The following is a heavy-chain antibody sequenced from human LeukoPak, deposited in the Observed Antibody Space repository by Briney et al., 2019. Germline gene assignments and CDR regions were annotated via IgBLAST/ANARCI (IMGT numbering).Heavy chain of an antibody. J-gene: IGHJ6*03. Sequence: GGSLRLSCAASGFTFSSYSMNWVRQAPGEGLEWVSYISSLSGTIYYADSVKGRFTISRDNAKNSLYLQMNSLRAEDTALYYCAKDISPAGYDIFGYMDVWGKGTTVTISS. CDR3: AKDISPAGYDIFGYMDV. D-gene: IGHD3-9*01. CDR1: GFTFSSYS. V-gene: IGHV3-48*04. CDR2: ISSLSGTI.